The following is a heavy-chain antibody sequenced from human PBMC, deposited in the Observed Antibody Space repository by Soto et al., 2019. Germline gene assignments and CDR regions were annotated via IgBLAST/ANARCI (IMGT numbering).Heavy chain of an antibody. J-gene: IGHJ5*02. CDR1: GGSISSGDYY. CDR3: ASLGITIFVGFDP. Sequence: LSLTCTVSGGSISSGDYYWSWIRQPPGKGLEWIGYIYYSGSTYYNPSLKSRVTISVDTSKNQFSLKLSSVTAADTAVYYCASLGITIFVGFDPWGQGTLVTVSS. D-gene: IGHD3-3*01. V-gene: IGHV4-30-4*01. CDR2: IYYSGST.